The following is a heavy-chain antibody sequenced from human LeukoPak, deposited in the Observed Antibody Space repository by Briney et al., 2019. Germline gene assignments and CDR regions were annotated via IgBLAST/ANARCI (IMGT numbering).Heavy chain of an antibody. J-gene: IGHJ4*02. Sequence: GRSLRLSCAASGFTFSSYAMHWVRQAPGKGLERVAVISYDGSNKYYADSVKSRFTISRDNSKNTLYLQMNSLRAEDTAVYYCARDPAVAGNYFDYWGQGTLVTVSS. V-gene: IGHV3-30-3*01. CDR2: ISYDGSNK. CDR3: ARDPAVAGNYFDY. D-gene: IGHD6-19*01. CDR1: GFTFSSYA.